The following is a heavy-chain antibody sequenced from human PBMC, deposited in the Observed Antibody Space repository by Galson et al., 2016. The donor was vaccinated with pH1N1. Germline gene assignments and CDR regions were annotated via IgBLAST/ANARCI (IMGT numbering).Heavy chain of an antibody. CDR2: ISSSSSRI. CDR3: VRDDYESWSGYDAFDI. CDR1: GFSFDTYA. D-gene: IGHD3-3*01. Sequence: SLRLSCAASGFSFDTYAMHWVRQAPGKGLEWISYISSSSSRIFYADSVKGRFTISRDNAKNSLYLQMNSLRVEDTAVYYCVRDDYESWSGYDAFDIWGQGTMVTVSS. J-gene: IGHJ3*02. V-gene: IGHV3-48*03.